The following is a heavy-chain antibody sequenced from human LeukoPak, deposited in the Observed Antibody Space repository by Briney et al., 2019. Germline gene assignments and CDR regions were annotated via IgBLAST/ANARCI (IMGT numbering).Heavy chain of an antibody. D-gene: IGHD5-18*01. CDR2: IYTSGST. Sequence: SETLSLTCTVSGGSISSYHWSWIRQPAGKGLEWIGRIYTSGSTNYNPSLKSRVTMSVDTSKNQFSLKLSSVTAADTAVYYCAREKVDTADFDYWGQGTLVTVSS. V-gene: IGHV4-4*07. CDR1: GGSISSYH. J-gene: IGHJ4*02. CDR3: AREKVDTADFDY.